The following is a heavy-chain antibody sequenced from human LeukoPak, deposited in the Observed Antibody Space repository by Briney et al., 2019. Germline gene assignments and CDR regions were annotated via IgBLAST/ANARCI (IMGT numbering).Heavy chain of an antibody. D-gene: IGHD2-2*01. CDR1: GYTFTSYG. J-gene: IGHJ4*02. Sequence: ASVKVSCKASGYTFTSYGISWVRQAPGQGLEWMGWISAYNGNTNYAQKLQGRVTMTTDTSTSTAYMELRSLRSDDTAVYYCAREGLDCSSTSCPGEFGYWGQGTLVTVSS. V-gene: IGHV1-18*04. CDR3: AREGLDCSSTSCPGEFGY. CDR2: ISAYNGNT.